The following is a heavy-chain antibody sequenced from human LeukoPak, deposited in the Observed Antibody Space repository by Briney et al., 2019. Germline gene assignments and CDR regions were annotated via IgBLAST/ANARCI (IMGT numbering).Heavy chain of an antibody. V-gene: IGHV4-34*01. CDR1: GASFSGSY. D-gene: IGHD5-24*01. J-gene: IGHJ4*02. CDR3: ARQDGYNSLRIDY. CDR2: INHSGST. Sequence: SETLSLTCAAYGASFSGSYWSWIRQPPGKGLEWIGEINHSGSTNYNPSLKSRVTISVDTSKNQFSLKLSSVTAADTAVYYCARQDGYNSLRIDYWGQGTLVTVSS.